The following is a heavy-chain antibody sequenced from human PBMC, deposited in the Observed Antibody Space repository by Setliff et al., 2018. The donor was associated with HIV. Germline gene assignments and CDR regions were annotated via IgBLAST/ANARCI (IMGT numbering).Heavy chain of an antibody. D-gene: IGHD6-19*01. Sequence: SETLSLTCTVSGGSISSSSYFWGWIRQPPGKGLEWIGYIYYSGSTYYNPSLKSRVTISVDTSKNQFSLKLSSVTAADTAVYYCAREGKIELELAGDGMDVWGKGTTVTVSS. V-gene: IGHV4-31*03. CDR3: AREGKIELELAGDGMDV. J-gene: IGHJ6*04. CDR2: IYYSGST. CDR1: GGSISSSSYF.